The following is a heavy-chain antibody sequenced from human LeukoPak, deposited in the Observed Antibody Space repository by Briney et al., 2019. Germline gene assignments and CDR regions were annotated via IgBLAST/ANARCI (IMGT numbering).Heavy chain of an antibody. CDR3: ARITMVRGVLHSDY. D-gene: IGHD3-10*01. CDR2: IYYSGST. J-gene: IGHJ4*02. CDR1: GGSISSSSYY. Sequence: SETLSLTCTVSGGSISSSSYYWGWICQPPGKGLEWIGSIYYSGSTYYNPSLKSRVTISVDTSKNQFSLKLSSVTAADTAVYYCARITMVRGVLHSDYWGQGTLVTVSS. V-gene: IGHV4-39*07.